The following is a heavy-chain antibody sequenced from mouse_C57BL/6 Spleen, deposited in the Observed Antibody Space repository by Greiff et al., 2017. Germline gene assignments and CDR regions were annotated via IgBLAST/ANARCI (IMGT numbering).Heavy chain of an antibody. CDR3: ARSGGARYFDY. D-gene: IGHD3-1*01. CDR1: GYAFSSYW. J-gene: IGHJ2*01. V-gene: IGHV1-80*01. Sequence: SGAELVKPGASVKISCKASGYAFSSYWMNWVKQRPGKGLEWIGQIYPGDGDTNYNGKFKGKATLTADKSSSTAYMQLSSLTSEDSAVYFCARSGGARYFDYWGQGTTLTVSS. CDR2: IYPGDGDT.